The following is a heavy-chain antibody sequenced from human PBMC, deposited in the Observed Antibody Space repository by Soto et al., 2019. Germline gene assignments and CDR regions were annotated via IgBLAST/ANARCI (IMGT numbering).Heavy chain of an antibody. Sequence: QVQLVESGGGVVQPGRSLRLSCAASGFTFSSYGMQWVRQAPGKGLEWVAVISYDGSNKYYADSVKGRFTISRDNAKNTLSLQMSILRPEDTAVFCCAMDQGGTGPNFDYWGQGTLVTVSS. J-gene: IGHJ4*02. V-gene: IGHV3-30*03. CDR2: ISYDGSNK. CDR1: GFTFSSYG. CDR3: AMDQGGTGPNFDY. D-gene: IGHD3-10*01.